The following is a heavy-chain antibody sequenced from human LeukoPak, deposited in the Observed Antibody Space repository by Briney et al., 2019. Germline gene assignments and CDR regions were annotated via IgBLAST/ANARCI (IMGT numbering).Heavy chain of an antibody. D-gene: IGHD5-12*01. Sequence: GGSLRLSCAASGFTFSTYAMHRVRQAPGKGLEWVATIKNDGSDKYYVDSVKGRFTLSRDNAKNSVYLQMNSLRVEDTAVYYCVNLGYSDGGQGTLVTVSS. V-gene: IGHV3-7*01. CDR1: GFTFSTYA. CDR3: VNLGYSD. J-gene: IGHJ4*02. CDR2: IKNDGSDK.